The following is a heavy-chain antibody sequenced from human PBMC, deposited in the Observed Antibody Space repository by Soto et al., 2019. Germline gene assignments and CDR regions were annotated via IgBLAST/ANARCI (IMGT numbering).Heavy chain of an antibody. J-gene: IGHJ5*02. CDR3: ARDQDWFDP. CDR2: ISSSSSYI. CDR1: GFSFSSHS. Sequence: GGSLRLSCAASGFSFSSHSFNWVRQAPGQGLEWVAYISSSSSYIYYADSVKGRFTISRDNAKNSLYLQMNSLRAEDTAVYYCARDQDWFDPWGQGTLVTVSS. V-gene: IGHV3-21*01.